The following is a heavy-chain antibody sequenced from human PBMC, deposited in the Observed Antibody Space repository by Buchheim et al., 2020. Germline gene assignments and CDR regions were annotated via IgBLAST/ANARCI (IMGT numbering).Heavy chain of an antibody. CDR3: AKDGEEAYDYSRGYYDY. V-gene: IGHV3-30-3*01. D-gene: IGHD2-21*01. J-gene: IGHJ4*02. Sequence: QVQLVESGGGVVQPGRSLRLSCAASGFTFSSYAMHWVRQAPGKGLEWVAVISYDGSNKYYADSVKGRFTISRDNSKNTLYLQMNSLRAEDTALYYCAKDGEEAYDYSRGYYDYWGQGTL. CDR1: GFTFSSYA. CDR2: ISYDGSNK.